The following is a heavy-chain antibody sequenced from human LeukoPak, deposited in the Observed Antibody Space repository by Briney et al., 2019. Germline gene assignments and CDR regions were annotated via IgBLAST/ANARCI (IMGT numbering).Heavy chain of an antibody. J-gene: IGHJ6*02. CDR1: GGSVSSDIYY. CDR3: ARDRIAAAGNYYYYGMDV. Sequence: PSETLSLTCTVSGGSVSSDIYYWSWIRQPPGEGLEWIGYVYYSGSTSYNPSLKSRVTISVDTSKNQFSLKLTSVTAADTAVYYCARDRIAAAGNYYYYGMDVWGQGTTVTVAS. V-gene: IGHV4-61*01. D-gene: IGHD6-13*01. CDR2: VYYSGST.